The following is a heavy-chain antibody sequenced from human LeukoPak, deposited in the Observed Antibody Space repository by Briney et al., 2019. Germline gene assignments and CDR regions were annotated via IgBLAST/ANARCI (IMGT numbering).Heavy chain of an antibody. CDR2: IIPIFGTA. D-gene: IGHD3-3*01. V-gene: IGHV1-69*05. CDR3: GRQPPGWSGYSGIDP. Sequence: SVKVSCKASGGTFSSYAISWVRQAPGQGLEWMGGIIPIFGTANYAQKFQGRVTITTDESTSTAYMELSSLRSEDTAMYYCGRQPPGWSGYSGIDPWGQGILVIVSS. J-gene: IGHJ5*02. CDR1: GGTFSSYA.